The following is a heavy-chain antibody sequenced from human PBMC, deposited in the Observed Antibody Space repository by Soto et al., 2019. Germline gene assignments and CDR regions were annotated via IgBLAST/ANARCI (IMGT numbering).Heavy chain of an antibody. D-gene: IGHD1-7*01. J-gene: IGHJ6*02. CDR2: IVVGSGNT. CDR1: GFTFTSSA. CDR3: ADERKLNNEEERYYYYGMDV. V-gene: IGHV1-58*01. Sequence: SVKVSCKASGFTFTSSAVQWVRQARGQRLEWIGWIVVGSGNTNYAQKFQERVTITRDMSTSTAYMELSSLRSEDTAVYYCADERKLNNEEERYYYYGMDVWGQGTTVTVSS.